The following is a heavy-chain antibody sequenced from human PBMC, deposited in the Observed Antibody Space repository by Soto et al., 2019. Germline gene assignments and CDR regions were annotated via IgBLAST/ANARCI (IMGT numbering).Heavy chain of an antibody. V-gene: IGHV4-59*01. J-gene: IGHJ1*01. CDR3: AAGEASSSNLAPYYLNF. D-gene: IGHD6-13*01. CDR2: IHYSGATSFFS. CDR1: GGSMRNYF. Sequence: QVQLQESGPGLVKSSETLSLTCTVSGGSMRNYFWTWIRQPPGKGLEWIGYIHYSGATSFFSSYNPSLWGRVTISEDTSKNQFSLKLLSVTSADTAVYFCAAGEASSSNLAPYYLNFWGQGTLVTVSS.